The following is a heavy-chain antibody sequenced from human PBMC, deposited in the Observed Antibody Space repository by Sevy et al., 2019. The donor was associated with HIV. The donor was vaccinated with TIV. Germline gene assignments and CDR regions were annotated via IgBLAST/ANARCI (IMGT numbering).Heavy chain of an antibody. V-gene: IGHV3-53*01. J-gene: IGHJ6*02. CDR3: ARVGYCRGGTCFSGFYYAMDV. D-gene: IGHD2-15*01. Sequence: GGSLRLSCAVSGFTLTNEFFSWVRQAPGKGLEWVAVVYSGGATDYADSVKGRFTISRYKTKSTLYLQMKSLRAEDTAAYYCARVGYCRGGTCFSGFYYAMDVWGQGTTVTVSS. CDR2: VYSGGAT. CDR1: GFTLTNEF.